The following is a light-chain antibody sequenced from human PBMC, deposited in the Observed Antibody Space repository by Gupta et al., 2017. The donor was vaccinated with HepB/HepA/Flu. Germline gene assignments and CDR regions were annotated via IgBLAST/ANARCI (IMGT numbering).Light chain of an antibody. J-gene: IGKJ4*01. V-gene: IGKV3-20*01. CDR1: QTVRSDF. CDR2: GAS. CDR3: QQYDNSPPHT. Sequence: EIVLTQSPGTLSLSPGERATLSCRASQTVRSDFLAWYQHKPGQAPRLLIYGASSRVAGIPDRFSGTGSGTDFTLTISRLEPEDFAVYYCQQYDNSPPHTFGGGTKVEIK.